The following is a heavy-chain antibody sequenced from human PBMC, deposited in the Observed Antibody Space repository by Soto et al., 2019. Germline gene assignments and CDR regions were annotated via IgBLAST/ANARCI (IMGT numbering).Heavy chain of an antibody. Sequence: GGSLRLSCAASGFTFSSYNMNWVRQAPGKGLEWVSSISSSSTYIYYADSVKGRFTISRDNAKNSLYLQMNSLRAEDTAVYYCARETTYDILTAYYGNWFDPWGQGTLVTVSS. CDR3: ARETTYDILTAYYGNWFDP. V-gene: IGHV3-21*01. D-gene: IGHD3-9*01. CDR1: GFTFSSYN. J-gene: IGHJ5*02. CDR2: ISSSSTYI.